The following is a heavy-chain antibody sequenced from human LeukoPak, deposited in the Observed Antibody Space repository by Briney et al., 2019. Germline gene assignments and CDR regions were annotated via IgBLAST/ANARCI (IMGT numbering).Heavy chain of an antibody. Sequence: PSETLSLTCTVSGGSISSYYWSWIRQPPGKGLEWIGYIYYSGSTNYNPSLKSRVTISVDTSKNQFSLKLSSVTAADTAVYYCARSQWELLIGDYWGQGTLVTVSS. CDR2: IYYSGST. D-gene: IGHD1-26*01. CDR3: ARSQWELLIGDY. V-gene: IGHV4-59*01. J-gene: IGHJ4*02. CDR1: GGSISSYY.